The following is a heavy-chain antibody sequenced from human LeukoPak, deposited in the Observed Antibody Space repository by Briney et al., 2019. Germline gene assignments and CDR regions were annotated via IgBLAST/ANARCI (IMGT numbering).Heavy chain of an antibody. D-gene: IGHD3-9*01. CDR3: ARDHWDYDILTGYYRVFDY. Sequence: SETLSLTCTVSGGSISSYYWSWIRQPPGKGLEWIGYIYYSGSTNYNPSLKSRVTISVDTSKNQFSLKLSSVTAADTAVYYCARDHWDYDILTGYYRVFDYWGQGTLVTVSS. J-gene: IGHJ4*02. CDR2: IYYSGST. V-gene: IGHV4-59*01. CDR1: GGSISSYY.